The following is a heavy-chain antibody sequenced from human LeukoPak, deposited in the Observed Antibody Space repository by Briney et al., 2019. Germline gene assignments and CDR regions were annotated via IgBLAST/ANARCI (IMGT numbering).Heavy chain of an antibody. CDR2: INPSGGST. J-gene: IGHJ4*02. V-gene: IGHV1-46*03. CDR1: GYTFTSYY. CDR3: AREGKPGDWVGYYFDY. Sequence: ASVKVSCKASGYTFTSYYMHWVRQAPGQGLEWMGIINPSGGSTSYAQKFQGRVTMTRDTSTSTVYMELSSLRSEDTAVCYCAREGKPGDWVGYYFDYWGQGTLVTVSS. D-gene: IGHD3-16*01.